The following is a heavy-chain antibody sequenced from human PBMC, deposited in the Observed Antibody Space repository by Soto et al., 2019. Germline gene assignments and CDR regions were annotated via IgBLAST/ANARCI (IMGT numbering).Heavy chain of an antibody. CDR3: AKLLSGSYDYYYYGMDV. J-gene: IGHJ6*02. Sequence: GGSLRLSCAASGFTFSSYAMSWVRQAPGKGLEWVSAISGSGGSTYYADSVKGRFTISRDNSKNTLYLQMNSLRAEDTAVYYCAKLLSGSYDYYYYGMDVWGQGTTVTVSS. CDR2: ISGSGGST. CDR1: GFTFSSYA. D-gene: IGHD1-26*01. V-gene: IGHV3-23*01.